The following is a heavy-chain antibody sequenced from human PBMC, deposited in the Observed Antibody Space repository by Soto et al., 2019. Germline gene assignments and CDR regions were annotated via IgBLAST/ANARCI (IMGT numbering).Heavy chain of an antibody. Sequence: EVRLMGSGGGMVQPGGSLRLSCEASGFTFRSSAMCWVRQAPGKGLEWVSGISCCGGTTSYADSVRGRFIISRDDSQKTLYLQMNSLRGEDTARYYCAKADGKQWLLTHLEYWGPGDLVTVSS. D-gene: IGHD6-19*01. J-gene: IGHJ4*02. CDR3: AKADGKQWLLTHLEY. CDR1: GFTFRSSA. V-gene: IGHV3-23*01. CDR2: ISCCGGTT.